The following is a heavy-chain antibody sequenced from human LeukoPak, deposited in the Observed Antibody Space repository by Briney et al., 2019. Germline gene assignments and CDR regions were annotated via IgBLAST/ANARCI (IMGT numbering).Heavy chain of an antibody. J-gene: IGHJ4*02. CDR2: IYPGASDT. Sequence: GESLKISCKGSGYSFTSYYIGWVRQMPGKGLEWMGIIYPGASDTRYSPSFQGQVTPSVDKSITTAYLQWSSLKASDTAMYYCARLSSSWSFDYWGQGTLVTVSS. V-gene: IGHV5-51*01. D-gene: IGHD6-13*01. CDR1: GYSFTSYY. CDR3: ARLSSSWSFDY.